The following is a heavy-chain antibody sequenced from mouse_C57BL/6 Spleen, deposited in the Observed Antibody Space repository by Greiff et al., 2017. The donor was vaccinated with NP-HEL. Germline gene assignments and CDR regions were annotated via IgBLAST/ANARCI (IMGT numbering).Heavy chain of an antibody. V-gene: IGHV1-82*01. J-gene: IGHJ2*01. CDR1: GYAFSSSW. CDR3: AGGIPTAPFDY. Sequence: VQLQQSGPELVKPGASVKISCKASGYAFSSSWMNWVKQRPGKGLEWIGRIYPGDGDTNYNGKFKGKATLTADKSSSTAYMQLSSLTSEDSAVXFFAGGIPTAPFDYWGQGTTLPVSS. D-gene: IGHD5-2*01. CDR2: IYPGDGDT.